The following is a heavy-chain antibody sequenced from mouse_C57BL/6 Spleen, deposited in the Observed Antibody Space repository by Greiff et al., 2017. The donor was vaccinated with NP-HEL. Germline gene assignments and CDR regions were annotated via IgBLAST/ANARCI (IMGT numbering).Heavy chain of an antibody. D-gene: IGHD2-9*01. J-gene: IGHJ3*01. V-gene: IGHV1-82*01. Sequence: VQLQQSGPELVKPGASVKISCKASGYAFSSSWMNWVKQRPGKGLEWIGRIYPGDGDTNYNGKFKGKATLTADKSSSTAYMQLSSLTSEDSAVYFCARPTMVTTTGFAYWGQGTLVTVSA. CDR3: ARPTMVTTTGFAY. CDR1: GYAFSSSW. CDR2: IYPGDGDT.